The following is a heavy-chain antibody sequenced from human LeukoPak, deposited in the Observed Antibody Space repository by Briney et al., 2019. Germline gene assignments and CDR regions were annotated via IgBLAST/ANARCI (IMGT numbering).Heavy chain of an antibody. CDR2: ISGSGDNT. CDR3: ARDHLTRIAAAAPYYFDY. Sequence: GGSLRLSCAASGFTFSSYGMSWVRQAPGRGLEWVATISGSGDNTYYADSVKGRFTISRDNSKSTLYLQMNSLRAEDTAVYYCARDHLTRIAAAAPYYFDYWGQGTLVTVSS. D-gene: IGHD6-13*01. CDR1: GFTFSSYG. J-gene: IGHJ4*02. V-gene: IGHV3-23*01.